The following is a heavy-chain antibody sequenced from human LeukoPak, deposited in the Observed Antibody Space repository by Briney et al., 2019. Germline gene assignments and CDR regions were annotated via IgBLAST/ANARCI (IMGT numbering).Heavy chain of an antibody. CDR2: IYYSGST. J-gene: IGHJ4*02. CDR3: ARGISGSGSYGHFDY. Sequence: PSETPSLTCTVSGGSISSYYWSWIRQPPGKGLGWIGYIYYSGSTNYNPSLKSRVTMSVDTSKNQFSLRLSSVTAADTAIYYCARGISGSGSYGHFDYWGQGILVTVSS. V-gene: IGHV4-59*12. CDR1: GGSISSYY. D-gene: IGHD1-26*01.